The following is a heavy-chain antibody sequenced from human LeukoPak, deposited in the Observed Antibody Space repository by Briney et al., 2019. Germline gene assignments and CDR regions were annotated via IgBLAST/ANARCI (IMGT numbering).Heavy chain of an antibody. CDR3: ARQYYYDSRGYFLRPDAFDI. CDR1: GYTFTNYY. Sequence: ASVKVSCKASGYTFTNYYIHWVRQAPGQGLEWMGIINPSGGSTTYAQNFQGRVTMTRDTSTSTVYMDLSSLRSEDTAVYYCARQYYYDSRGYFLRPDAFDIWGQGTMVTVSS. V-gene: IGHV1-46*03. J-gene: IGHJ3*02. CDR2: INPSGGST. D-gene: IGHD3-22*01.